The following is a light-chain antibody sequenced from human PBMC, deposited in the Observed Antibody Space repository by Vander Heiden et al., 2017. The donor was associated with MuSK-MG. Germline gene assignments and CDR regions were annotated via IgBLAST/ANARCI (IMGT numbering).Light chain of an antibody. CDR1: SSDVGGYNY. CDR3: CSYAGSYTFEV. Sequence: QSALTQPRPASGSPGQSVPISCTGTSSDVGGYNYVSWYQQHPGKAPKLMIDTVSKRPSGVPDRFSGSKSGNTASLTISGLQAEDEADYYCCSYAGSYTFEVFGGGTKLTVL. J-gene: IGLJ2*01. V-gene: IGLV2-11*01. CDR2: TVS.